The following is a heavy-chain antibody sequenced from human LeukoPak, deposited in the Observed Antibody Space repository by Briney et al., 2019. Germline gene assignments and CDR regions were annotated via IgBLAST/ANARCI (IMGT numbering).Heavy chain of an antibody. J-gene: IGHJ4*02. CDR3: ARGGYTVRGVLITPHFDS. V-gene: IGHV3-48*01. CDR1: GFTFIGHS. Sequence: GGSVRLSCAASGFTFIGHSMNWVRQAPGKGLEWVSSITSSGSTIYSAGSVRGRFTISRDNAKSSLYLQMNSLRAEDTAVYYCARGGYTVRGVLITPHFDSWGQGTLVTVSS. CDR2: ITSSGSTI. D-gene: IGHD3-10*01.